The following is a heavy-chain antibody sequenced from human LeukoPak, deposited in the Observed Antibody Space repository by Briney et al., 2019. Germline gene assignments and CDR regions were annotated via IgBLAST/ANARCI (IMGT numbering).Heavy chain of an antibody. V-gene: IGHV3-30*02. J-gene: IGHJ5*02. D-gene: IGHD3-22*01. CDR2: IRLDGSNK. CDR1: GFTFSSYG. Sequence: GGSLRLSCAASGFTFSSYGMYWVRQAPGKGLECVAFIRLDGSNKYYADSVEGRFTISRDNSKNTLYLQMNSLRAEDTAVYYCAKDTGDYYDSSGYYYAGWFDPWGQGTLVTVSS. CDR3: AKDTGDYYDSSGYYYAGWFDP.